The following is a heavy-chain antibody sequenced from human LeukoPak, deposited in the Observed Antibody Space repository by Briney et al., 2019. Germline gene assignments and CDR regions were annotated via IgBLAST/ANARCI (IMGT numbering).Heavy chain of an antibody. J-gene: IGHJ4*02. V-gene: IGHV3-7*01. CDR2: IKQDGSEK. CDR3: ARRVRSGFFDS. CDR1: GFSFSTYW. D-gene: IGHD3-3*01. Sequence: GGSLRLSCAASGFSFSTYWMNWVRQAPGRGLEWVANIKQDGSEKYYVDSVKGRFTISRDNAKNSLYLQLNSLRAEDTAVYYCARRVRSGFFDSWGQGTLVTVSS.